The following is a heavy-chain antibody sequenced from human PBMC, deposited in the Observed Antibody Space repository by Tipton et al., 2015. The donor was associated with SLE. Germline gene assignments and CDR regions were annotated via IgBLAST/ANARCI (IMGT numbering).Heavy chain of an antibody. J-gene: IGHJ3*02. CDR1: GGSISSFSYY. V-gene: IGHV4-39*07. CDR2: INHSGST. D-gene: IGHD5/OR15-5a*01. Sequence: TLSLTCTVSGGSISSFSYYWGWIRQPPGKGLEWIGEINHSGSTNYNPSLKSRVTISVDTSKNQFSLKLSSVTAADTAVYYCAGVSRDAFEIWGQGTMVTVSS. CDR3: AGVSRDAFEI.